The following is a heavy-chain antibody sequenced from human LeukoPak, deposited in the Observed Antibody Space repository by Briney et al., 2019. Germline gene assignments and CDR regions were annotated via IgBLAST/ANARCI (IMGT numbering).Heavy chain of an antibody. J-gene: IGHJ4*02. CDR3: AKDPQKWESYFDY. CDR1: GFTFSSYG. CDR2: IRYDGTNK. Sequence: PGGSLRLSCAASGFTFSSYGMHWVRQAPGKWREWVAFIRYDGTNKYYADSVKGRFTISRDNSKNTLYLQMNSLRVEDTAVYYSAKDPQKWESYFDYWGQGTLVTVSS. D-gene: IGHD1-26*01. V-gene: IGHV3-30*02.